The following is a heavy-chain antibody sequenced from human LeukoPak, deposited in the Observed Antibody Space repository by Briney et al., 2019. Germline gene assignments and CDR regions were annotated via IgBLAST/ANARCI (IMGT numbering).Heavy chain of an antibody. CDR3: ARGSYTGTYIVDF. CDR2: MNPNSGNT. J-gene: IGHJ4*02. CDR1: GYTCNSFD. Sequence: GASVTLSCKASGYTCNSFDVNWLRQATGQGLKWIGWMNPNSGNTGNAQKFQDRVTMTTNTSISTAYMELSSLRSEDTAVYYCARGSYTGTYIVDFWGQGTLVTVS. D-gene: IGHD1-26*01. V-gene: IGHV1-8*01.